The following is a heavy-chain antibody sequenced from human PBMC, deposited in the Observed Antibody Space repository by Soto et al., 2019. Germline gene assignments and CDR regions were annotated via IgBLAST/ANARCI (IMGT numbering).Heavy chain of an antibody. D-gene: IGHD3-22*01. Sequence: VSVKVSCKASGYTFTSYYMHWVRQAPGQGLEWMGIINPSGGSTSYAQKFQGRVTMTRDTSTSTVYMELSSLRSEDTAVYYCASLADYYDSSGYKPLDYWGQGTLVTVSS. CDR3: ASLADYYDSSGYKPLDY. CDR2: INPSGGST. J-gene: IGHJ4*02. V-gene: IGHV1-46*03. CDR1: GYTFTSYY.